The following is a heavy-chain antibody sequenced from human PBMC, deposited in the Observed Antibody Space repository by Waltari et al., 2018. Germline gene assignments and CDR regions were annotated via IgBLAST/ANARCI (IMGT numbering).Heavy chain of an antibody. D-gene: IGHD3-10*01. Sequence: EVQLVESGGGLVQPGGSLRLSCAASGFTYSSYWMSWVRQAPGKGLEWVANIKQDGSEKYYVDSVKGRFTISRDNAKNALYLQMNSLRAEDTAVYYCASSGRPQRAFDIWGQGTMVTVSS. CDR1: GFTYSSYW. CDR2: IKQDGSEK. J-gene: IGHJ3*02. V-gene: IGHV3-7*01. CDR3: ASSGRPQRAFDI.